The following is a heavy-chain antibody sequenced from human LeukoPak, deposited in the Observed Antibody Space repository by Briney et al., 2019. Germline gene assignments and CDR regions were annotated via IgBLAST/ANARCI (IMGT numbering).Heavy chain of an antibody. CDR3: ARVGDHFHWYLDL. CDR1: GFTVSTNY. J-gene: IGHJ2*01. CDR2: LYSGSDT. Sequence: GALRLSCAASGFTVSTNYMNWVRQAPGKGLEWVSILYSGSDTYYADSVKGRFTISRDSSKNILSLQMNNLRAEDTAVYYCARVGDHFHWYLDLWGRGTLVTVSS. V-gene: IGHV3-53*01. D-gene: IGHD3-10*01.